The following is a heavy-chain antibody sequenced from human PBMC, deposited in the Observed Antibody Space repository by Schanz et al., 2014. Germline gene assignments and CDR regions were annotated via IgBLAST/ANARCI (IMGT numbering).Heavy chain of an antibody. V-gene: IGHV1-69*02. CDR2: IMPLRGIG. CDR1: GDTFSKYN. D-gene: IGHD6-19*01. J-gene: IGHJ6*02. CDR3: TRLRRADPNGFDV. Sequence: QVQLVQSGPEVKKPGSSVKVSCQAFGDTFSKYNIMWVRQVPGQGLEWLGRIMPLRGIGNNAWKFQDRLTITVDKSMNITYMELSSLGTEDTAVDYCTRLRRADPNGFDVWGQGTTVTVS.